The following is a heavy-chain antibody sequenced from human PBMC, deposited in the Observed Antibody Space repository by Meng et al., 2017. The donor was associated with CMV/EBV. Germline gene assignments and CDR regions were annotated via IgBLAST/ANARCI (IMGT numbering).Heavy chain of an antibody. CDR2: IRYDGSNK. V-gene: IGHV3-30*02. J-gene: IGHJ6*02. CDR1: GFTFSSYG. Sequence: GGSLRLSCAASGFTFSSYGMHWARQAPGKGLEWVAFIRYDGSNKYYADSVKGRFTISRDNSKNTLYLQMNSLRAEDTAVYYCAKDRSYYYYYGMDVWGQGTTVTVSS. CDR3: AKDRSYYYYYGMDV. D-gene: IGHD1-26*01.